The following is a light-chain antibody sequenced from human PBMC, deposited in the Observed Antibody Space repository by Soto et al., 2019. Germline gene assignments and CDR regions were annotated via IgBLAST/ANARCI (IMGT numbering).Light chain of an antibody. Sequence: DSQMSQSPSTLSASVGNRVCVTCQASHSVRGRLAWSQQKPGKAPNLLIYQASNLETGVPSRFSGSGSGTEFTLTISSLQPDDLATYYCLQYQSYWTFGQGTKVEVK. V-gene: IGKV1-5*03. CDR3: LQYQSYWT. CDR1: HSVRGR. J-gene: IGKJ1*01. CDR2: QAS.